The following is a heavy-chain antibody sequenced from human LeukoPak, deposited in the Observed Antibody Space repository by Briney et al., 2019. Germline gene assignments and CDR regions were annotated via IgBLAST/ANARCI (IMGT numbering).Heavy chain of an antibody. J-gene: IGHJ4*02. CDR2: IRYDGSNK. V-gene: IGHV3-30*02. Sequence: GGSLRLSCAASGFTFSSHGMHWVRQAPGKGLEWVAFIRYDGSNKYYADSVKGRFTISRDNSKNTLYLQMNSLRAEDTALYYCAKGLERESRLDSWGQGTLVTVSS. CDR3: AKGLERESRLDS. CDR1: GFTFSSHG. D-gene: IGHD1-1*01.